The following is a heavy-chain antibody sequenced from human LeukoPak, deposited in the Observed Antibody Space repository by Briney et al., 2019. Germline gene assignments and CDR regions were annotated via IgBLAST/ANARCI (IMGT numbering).Heavy chain of an antibody. J-gene: IGHJ4*02. CDR3: AKAKLGVWGSYRYPLYYFDY. CDR2: ISGSGGST. Sequence: GGSLRLSCAASGFTFSSYAMSWVRQAPGKGLEWVSAISGSGGSTYYADSVKGRFTISRDNSKNTLYLQINSLRAEDTAVYYCAKAKLGVWGSYRYPLYYFDYWGQGTLVTVSS. D-gene: IGHD3-16*02. V-gene: IGHV3-23*01. CDR1: GFTFSSYA.